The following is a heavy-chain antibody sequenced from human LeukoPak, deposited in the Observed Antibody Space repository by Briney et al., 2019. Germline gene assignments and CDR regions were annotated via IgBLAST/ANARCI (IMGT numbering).Heavy chain of an antibody. CDR3: AREYDSSGYYDY. D-gene: IGHD3-22*01. V-gene: IGHV4-61*01. Sequence: SETLSLTCTVSGGSVSSGSYYWSWIRQPPGKGEEWIGYIYYSGSTNYNPSLKSRVTISVDTSKNQFSLKLSSVTAADTAVYYCAREYDSSGYYDYWGQGTLVTVSS. CDR1: GGSVSSGSYY. CDR2: IYYSGST. J-gene: IGHJ4*02.